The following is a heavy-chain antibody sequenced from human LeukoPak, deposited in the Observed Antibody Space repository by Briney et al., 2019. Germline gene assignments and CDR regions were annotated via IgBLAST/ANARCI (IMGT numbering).Heavy chain of an antibody. Sequence: ASVKVSCKASGYTFTSYYMHWLRQAPGQGLEWMGIINPSGGSTSYAQKFQGRVTMTRDTSTSTVYMELSSLRSEDTAVYYCARAGQWLVREAQNLDYWGQGTLVTVSS. CDR3: ARAGQWLVREAQNLDY. V-gene: IGHV1-46*01. CDR1: GYTFTSYY. CDR2: INPSGGST. D-gene: IGHD6-19*01. J-gene: IGHJ4*02.